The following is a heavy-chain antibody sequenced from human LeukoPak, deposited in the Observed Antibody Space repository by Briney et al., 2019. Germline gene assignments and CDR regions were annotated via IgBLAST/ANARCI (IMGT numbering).Heavy chain of an antibody. CDR2: MHPNSGNT. CDR1: GYTFTSYD. V-gene: IGHV1-8*01. J-gene: IGHJ1*01. CDR3: ARGGPVAATHKYFQH. Sequence: ASVEVSCKASGYTFTSYDINWVRQATGQGLEWMGWMHPNSGNTGYAQNFQGRVTMTRNTSISTAYMELSSLRSEGTAVYYCARGGPVAATHKYFQHWGQGTLVTVSS. D-gene: IGHD6-19*01.